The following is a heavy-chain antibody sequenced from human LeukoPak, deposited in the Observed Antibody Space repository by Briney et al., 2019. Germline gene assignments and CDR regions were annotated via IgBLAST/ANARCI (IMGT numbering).Heavy chain of an antibody. Sequence: PGGSLRLSCVASGFTFSSYAMSWVRQAPGKGLEWVSSISGSGGTTYNADSVKGRFTISRDNSKNTLYLQLNSLRVEDTAVYYCAKVVFRVVGQGSYYYDSSGYYLEYFQHWGQGTLVTVSS. CDR3: AKVVFRVVGQGSYYYDSSGYYLEYFQH. V-gene: IGHV3-23*01. J-gene: IGHJ1*01. CDR2: ISGSGGTT. CDR1: GFTFSSYA. D-gene: IGHD3-22*01.